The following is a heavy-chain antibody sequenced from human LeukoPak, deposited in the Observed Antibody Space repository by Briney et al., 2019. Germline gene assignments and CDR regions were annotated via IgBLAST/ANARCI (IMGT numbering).Heavy chain of an antibody. CDR3: ARETAMAKSYYYYYMDV. D-gene: IGHD5-18*01. V-gene: IGHV1-69*05. CDR1: GGTFSSYA. J-gene: IGHJ6*03. CDR2: IIPIFGTA. Sequence: SVKVSCKASGGTFSSYAISWVRQAPGQGLEWMGRIIPIFGTANYAQKFQGRVTITTDESTSTAYMELSSLRSGDTAVYYCARETAMAKSYYYYYMDVWGKGTTVTVSS.